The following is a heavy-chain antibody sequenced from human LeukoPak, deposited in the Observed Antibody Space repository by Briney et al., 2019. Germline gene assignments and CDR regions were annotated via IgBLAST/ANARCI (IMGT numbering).Heavy chain of an antibody. D-gene: IGHD3-10*01. Sequence: PSETLSLTCTVSGGSISSSSYYWGWIRQPPGKGLEWIGSIYYSGSTYYKPSLKSRVTISVDTSKNQFSLKLSSVTAADTAVYYCARGVWRITMVRGVMIPNWFDPWGQGTLVTVSS. CDR1: GGSISSSSYY. CDR2: IYYSGST. V-gene: IGHV4-39*07. CDR3: ARGVWRITMVRGVMIPNWFDP. J-gene: IGHJ5*02.